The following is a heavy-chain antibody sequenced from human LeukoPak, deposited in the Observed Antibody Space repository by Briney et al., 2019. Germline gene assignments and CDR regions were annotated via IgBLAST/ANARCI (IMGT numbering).Heavy chain of an antibody. J-gene: IGHJ4*02. CDR1: GFTFTNYA. Sequence: GGSLRLSCAASGFTFTNYAMHWVRQAPGKGLEYVSAISSNGDSTYYANSVKGRFTISRDTSKNTLYLQMGSLRVEDTAVYYCARGLGRYYDFWSGYFRLVYFDYWGQGTLVTVSS. CDR2: ISSNGDST. V-gene: IGHV3-64*01. D-gene: IGHD3-3*01. CDR3: ARGLGRYYDFWSGYFRLVYFDY.